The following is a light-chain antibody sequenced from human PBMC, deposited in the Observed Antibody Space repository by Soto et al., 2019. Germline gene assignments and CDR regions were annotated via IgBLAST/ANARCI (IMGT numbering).Light chain of an antibody. CDR2: DSS. V-gene: IGKV3-20*01. CDR3: QQYARSSWT. Sequence: DIVLTQSPDTLSFSPGERVTLSCRASQRVSLSYLVWYQQKPGQAPRLLIYDSSTRASGVPDRFDGGGSGTDFSFTVTRREPEASAVYYCQQYARSSWTFGQGTKVDIK. J-gene: IGKJ1*01. CDR1: QRVSLSY.